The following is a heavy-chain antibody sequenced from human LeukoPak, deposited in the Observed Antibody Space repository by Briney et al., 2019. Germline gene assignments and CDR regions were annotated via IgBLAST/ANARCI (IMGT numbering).Heavy chain of an antibody. Sequence: SETLSLTCAVSGGSLSSSYWWSGVRQPPGKGREWIGEFYHSGSTNYSPSLKSRVTLSVDKSKNQFSLWLSSVTAADTAVYYCARAYCGGDCYSGRTFDIWGQGTMVTVSS. CDR3: ARAYCGGDCYSGRTFDI. CDR2: FYHSGST. J-gene: IGHJ3*02. CDR1: GGSLSSSYW. D-gene: IGHD2-21*02. V-gene: IGHV4-4*02.